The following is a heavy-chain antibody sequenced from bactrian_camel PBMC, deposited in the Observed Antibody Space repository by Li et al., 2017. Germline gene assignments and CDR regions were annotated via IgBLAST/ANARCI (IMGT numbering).Heavy chain of an antibody. J-gene: IGHJ4*01. V-gene: IGHV3S1*01. CDR2: LYIAGGGS. CDR1: QYTYNHRI. D-gene: IGHD2*01. CDR3: AAGRSGGSCSTGTSWVAY. Sequence: VESGGGSVQAGGSLRLSCGGLQYTYNHRIWGWIRQGPGKEREGVAALYIAGGGSVYADSVKGRFTISRDDAKNTLYLQIDSLKSEDSAMYYCAAGRSGGSCSTGTSWVAYWGQGTQVTVS.